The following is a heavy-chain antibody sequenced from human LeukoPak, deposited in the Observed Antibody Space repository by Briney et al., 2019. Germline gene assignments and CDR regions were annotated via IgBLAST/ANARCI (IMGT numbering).Heavy chain of an antibody. Sequence: SETLSLTCAVYGGPFSGYYWSWIRQPPGKGLEWIGEINHSGSTKYNPSLKSRVTISVDTSKNQFSLKLSSVTAADTAVYYCARGGGVLLWFGDRVTNFDYWGQGTLVTVSS. J-gene: IGHJ4*02. CDR2: INHSGST. CDR3: ARGGGVLLWFGDRVTNFDY. CDR1: GGPFSGYY. V-gene: IGHV4-34*01. D-gene: IGHD3-10*01.